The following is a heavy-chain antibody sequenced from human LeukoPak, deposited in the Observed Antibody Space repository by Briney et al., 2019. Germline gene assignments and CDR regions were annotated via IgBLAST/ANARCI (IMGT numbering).Heavy chain of an antibody. V-gene: IGHV1-2*02. CDR1: GYTFTVYY. Sequence: ASVSVSYKASGYTFTVYYMHWVRHAPGQWREGMGWINPNSGGTNYAQKFQGRVTMTRDTSISTAYMELSRLRSDDTAVYYCARAAAGTGWFDPWGQGTLVTVSS. J-gene: IGHJ5*02. CDR3: ARAAAGTGWFDP. CDR2: INPNSGGT. D-gene: IGHD6-13*01.